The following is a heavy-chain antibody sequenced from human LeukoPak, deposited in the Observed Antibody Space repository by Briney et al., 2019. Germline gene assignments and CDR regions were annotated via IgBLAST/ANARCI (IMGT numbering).Heavy chain of an antibody. V-gene: IGHV3-9*01. CDR3: AKDAYDSSGYFQYLFDY. CDR2: ISWNSGSI. J-gene: IGHJ4*02. Sequence: SLRLSCAASGFTFDDYAIHWVRQAAGKGLEWGSGISWNSGSIGYADSVKGRFTISRDNAKNSLYLQMNSLRAEDTASYYCAKDAYDSSGYFQYLFDYWGQGTLVTVSS. D-gene: IGHD3-22*01. CDR1: GFTFDDYA.